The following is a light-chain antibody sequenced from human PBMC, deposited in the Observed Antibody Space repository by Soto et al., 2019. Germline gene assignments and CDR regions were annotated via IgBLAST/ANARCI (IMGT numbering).Light chain of an antibody. CDR3: QAWDSSTVV. Sequence: SYELTQPPSXXXXXXXXXSXXCSGDKLGDKYACWYQQKPGQSPVLFIYQDSKRPSGIPERFSGSNSGNTATLTISGTQAMDEADYYCQAWDSSTVVFGGGTKLTVL. V-gene: IGLV3-1*01. CDR1: KLGDKY. CDR2: QDS. J-gene: IGLJ2*01.